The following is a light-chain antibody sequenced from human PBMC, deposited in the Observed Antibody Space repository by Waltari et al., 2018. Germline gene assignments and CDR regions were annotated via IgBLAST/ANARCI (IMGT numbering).Light chain of an antibody. CDR1: QSLLSSDGNTY. CDR3: MQGTHWPPLT. J-gene: IGKJ4*01. CDR2: KVS. Sequence: DVVMTQTPLYLAVTPGQSASISCRSSQSLLSSDGNTYVSWFHQRPGQSPRRLFYKVSFRDSWVPDRSTSSGADTDFPLEISRVEAEDVVHYYCMQGTHWPPLTFGGGTKVEI. V-gene: IGKV2-30*01.